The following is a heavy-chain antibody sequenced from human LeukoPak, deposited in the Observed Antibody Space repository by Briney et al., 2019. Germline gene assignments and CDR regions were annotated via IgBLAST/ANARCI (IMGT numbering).Heavy chain of an antibody. V-gene: IGHV4-59*01. CDR2: IYYSGGT. Sequence: SSETLSLTCTVSGGSISSYYWSWIRQPPGKGLEWIGYIYYSGGTNYNPSLKSRVTISVDTSKNQFSLKLSSVTAADTAVYYCAADDYDSSGYYRPYFDYWGQGTLVTVSS. CDR3: AADDYDSSGYYRPYFDY. D-gene: IGHD3-22*01. J-gene: IGHJ4*02. CDR1: GGSISSYY.